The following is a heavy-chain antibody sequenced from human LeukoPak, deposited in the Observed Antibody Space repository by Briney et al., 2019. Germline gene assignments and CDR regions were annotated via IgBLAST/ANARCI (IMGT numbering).Heavy chain of an antibody. CDR1: GYTFTSYG. Sequence: ASVKVSCKASGYTFTSYGISWVRQAPGQGLEWMGWISAYNGNTNYAQTLQGRVTMTTDTSTSTAYMELRSLRSDDTAVYYCARDKDIVVVVAATAMYNWFDPWGQGTLVTVSS. D-gene: IGHD2-15*01. CDR2: ISAYNGNT. V-gene: IGHV1-18*01. CDR3: ARDKDIVVVVAATAMYNWFDP. J-gene: IGHJ5*02.